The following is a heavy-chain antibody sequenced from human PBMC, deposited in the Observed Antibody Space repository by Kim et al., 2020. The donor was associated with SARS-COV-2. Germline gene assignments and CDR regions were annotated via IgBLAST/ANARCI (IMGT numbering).Heavy chain of an antibody. D-gene: IGHD3-16*02. J-gene: IGHJ4*02. V-gene: IGHV4-4*07. Sequence: TSGRNNYNPSRQSRVTMSVDMSKNQFSLKLSSVTAADTAVYYCASALGHWGQGTLVTVSS. CDR3: ASALGH. CDR2: TSGRN.